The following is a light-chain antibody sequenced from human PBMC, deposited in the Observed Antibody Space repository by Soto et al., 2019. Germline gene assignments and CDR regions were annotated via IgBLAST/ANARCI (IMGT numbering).Light chain of an antibody. J-gene: IGKJ1*01. CDR2: GAS. CDR1: QSVRSSS. V-gene: IGKV3-20*01. CDR3: QQYGSSPPRT. Sequence: EIVLTQSPGTLSLSPGDRATLSCRASQSVRSSSLAWYQQKPGQAPRLLIYGASSRATGIPDRFSGSGSGTDFTLTISGLEPEDFAVYYCQQYGSSPPRTFGQGTKVGI.